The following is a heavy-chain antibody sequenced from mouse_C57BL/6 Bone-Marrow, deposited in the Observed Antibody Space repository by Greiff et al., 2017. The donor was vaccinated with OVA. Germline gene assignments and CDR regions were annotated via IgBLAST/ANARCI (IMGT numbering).Heavy chain of an antibody. V-gene: IGHV1-64*01. Sequence: QVQLQQPGAELVKPGASVKLSCKASGYTFTSYWMHWVKQRPGQGLEWIGMIHPHSGSTNYNETFKSKATLTVDKSSSTAYMQLSSLTSEDAAGYYCAREDYYGSSYQAWCADWGQGTRVTVTA. D-gene: IGHD1-1*01. J-gene: IGHJ3*01. CDR1: GYTFTSYW. CDR2: IHPHSGST. CDR3: AREDYYGSSYQAWCAD.